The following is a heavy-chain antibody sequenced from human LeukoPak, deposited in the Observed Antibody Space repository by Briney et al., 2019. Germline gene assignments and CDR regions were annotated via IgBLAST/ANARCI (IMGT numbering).Heavy chain of an antibody. CDR3: ARGPTDFDASDI. J-gene: IGHJ3*02. CDR2: IKHDSSET. CDR1: GFTFSTYW. V-gene: IGHV3-7*01. Sequence: GGSLRLSCAASGFTFSTYWMSWVRQVPGKGLESVAHIKHDSSETYYVDTVRGRFIISRDNAKNSLYLQMNSLRVEDTAVYHCARGPTDFDASDIWGHGTLVTVSS.